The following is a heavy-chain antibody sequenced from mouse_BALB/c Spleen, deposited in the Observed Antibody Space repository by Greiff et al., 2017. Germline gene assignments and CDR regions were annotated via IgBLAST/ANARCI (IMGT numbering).Heavy chain of an antibody. J-gene: IGHJ3*01. Sequence: EVKLQESGPGLVKPSQSLSLTCTVTGYSITSDYAWNWIRQFPGNKLEWMGYISYSGSTSYNPSLKSRISITRDTYKNQFFLQLNSVTTEDTATYYCARGGNYGNYYAWFAYWGQGTLVTVSA. CDR1: GYSITSDYA. CDR3: ARGGNYGNYYAWFAY. D-gene: IGHD2-1*01. V-gene: IGHV3-2*02. CDR2: ISYSGST.